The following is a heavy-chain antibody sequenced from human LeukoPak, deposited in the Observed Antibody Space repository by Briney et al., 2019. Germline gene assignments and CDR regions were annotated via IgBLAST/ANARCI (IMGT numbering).Heavy chain of an antibody. V-gene: IGHV4-59*01. J-gene: IGHJ5*02. CDR1: GGSISSYY. Sequence: PSETLSLTCTVSGGSISSYYWSWIRQPPGKGLEWIGHIYYTGNTNYNSSLKSRITMSIDTPKNQCSLKLRSVTAADTAIYYCARLSYITLFDPWGQGTLVTVSS. CDR3: ARLSYITLFDP. CDR2: IYYTGNT. D-gene: IGHD1-14*01.